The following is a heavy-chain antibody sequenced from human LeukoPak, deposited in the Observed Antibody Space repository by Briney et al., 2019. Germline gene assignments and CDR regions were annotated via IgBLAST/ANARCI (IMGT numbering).Heavy chain of an antibody. J-gene: IGHJ2*01. CDR2: IYSGGST. CDR1: GFTVSSNY. V-gene: IGHV3-66*01. CDR3: ASGSDSSGYFSYWYFDL. D-gene: IGHD3-22*01. Sequence: GGSLRLSCAASGFTVSSNYMSWVRQAPGKGLEWVSAIYSGGSTYYADSVKGRFTISGDNSKNTLYLQMNSLRAEDTAVYYCASGSDSSGYFSYWYFDLWGRGTLVTVSS.